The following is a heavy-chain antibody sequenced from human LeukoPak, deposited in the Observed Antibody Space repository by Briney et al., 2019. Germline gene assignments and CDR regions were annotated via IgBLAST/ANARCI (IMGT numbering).Heavy chain of an antibody. CDR2: IYPGDSDT. J-gene: IGHJ5*02. D-gene: IGHD3-9*01. Sequence: GESLKISCKGSGYSFTSYWIGWVRQMPGKGLEWMGIIYPGDSDTRYSPSFQGQVTISADKSISTAYLQWSSLKASDTAMYYCARLQVGYYDILTGHKSWFDPWGQGTPVTVSS. V-gene: IGHV5-51*01. CDR1: GYSFTSYW. CDR3: ARLQVGYYDILTGHKSWFDP.